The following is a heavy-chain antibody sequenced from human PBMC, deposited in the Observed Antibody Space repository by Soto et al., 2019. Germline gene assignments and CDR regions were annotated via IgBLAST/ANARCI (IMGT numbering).Heavy chain of an antibody. J-gene: IGHJ4*02. V-gene: IGHV3-33*01. CDR1: GFTFSNYG. CDR3: ARDGDVNTGFGKDY. Sequence: QVQLVESGGGVVQPGRSLRLSCAASGFTFSNYGMHWVRQAPGKGLEWASFIWYDGGNKYYAESVKGRFTISRDNSKNTLFLQMNSLRAEDTAVYYCARDGDVNTGFGKDYWGQGTLVTVSS. CDR2: IWYDGGNK. D-gene: IGHD3-16*01.